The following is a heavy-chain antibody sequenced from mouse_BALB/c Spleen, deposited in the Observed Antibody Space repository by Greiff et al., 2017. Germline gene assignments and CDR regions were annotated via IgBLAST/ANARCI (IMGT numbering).Heavy chain of an antibody. V-gene: IGHV1-9*01. CDR2: ILPGSGST. J-gene: IGHJ4*01. CDR1: GYTFSSYW. Sequence: QVQLKESGAELMKPGASVKISCKATGYTFSSYWIEWVKQRPGHGLEWIGEILPGSGSTNYNEKFKGKATFTADTSSNTAYMQLSSLTSEDSAVYYCARDPSYYGSRTYAMDYWGQGTSVTVSS. D-gene: IGHD1-1*01. CDR3: ARDPSYYGSRTYAMDY.